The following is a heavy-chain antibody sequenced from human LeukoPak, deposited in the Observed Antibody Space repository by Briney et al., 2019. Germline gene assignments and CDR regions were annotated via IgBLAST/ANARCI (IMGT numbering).Heavy chain of an antibody. V-gene: IGHV3-23*01. CDR2: ISGSAGST. CDR1: GFTFSNYA. D-gene: IGHD5-18*01. J-gene: IGHJ4*02. Sequence: PGGSLRLSCAASGFTFSNYAMTWVRQAPGKGLEWLSVISGSAGSTYYADSVKGRFTISRDNSKNTLYLQMNSLRAEDTAVYYCASFGGYSYGYRDYWGQGTLVTVSS. CDR3: ASFGGYSYGYRDY.